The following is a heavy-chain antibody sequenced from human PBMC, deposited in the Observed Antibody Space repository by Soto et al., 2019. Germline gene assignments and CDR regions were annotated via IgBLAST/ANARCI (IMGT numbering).Heavy chain of an antibody. CDR3: ARHVFVAGTRYYYYGMDV. CDR2: IYPGDSDP. J-gene: IGHJ6*02. D-gene: IGHD6-19*01. CDR1: GYSFTSYW. Sequence: PGEPLKISGKGSGYSFTSYWIGWVRQMPGKGLEWMGIIYPGDSDPRYSPSFQGQVTISADKSISTAYLQWSSLKASDTAMYYCARHVFVAGTRYYYYGMDVWGQGTTVTVSS. V-gene: IGHV5-51*01.